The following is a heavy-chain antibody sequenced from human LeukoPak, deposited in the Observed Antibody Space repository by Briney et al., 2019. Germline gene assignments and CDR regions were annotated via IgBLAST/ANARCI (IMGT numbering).Heavy chain of an antibody. CDR1: GFTFSSYA. D-gene: IGHD6-6*01. V-gene: IGHV3-7*01. J-gene: IGHJ4*02. CDR3: ARWATSFDL. CDR2: IKQDGSDK. Sequence: GGSLRLSCAASGFTFSSYAMSWVRQTPGKGLEWVANIKQDGSDKYYVVSVTGRFTISRDNAKNSLYLQMNSLRAEDTAVYYCARWATSFDLWGQGTLVTVSS.